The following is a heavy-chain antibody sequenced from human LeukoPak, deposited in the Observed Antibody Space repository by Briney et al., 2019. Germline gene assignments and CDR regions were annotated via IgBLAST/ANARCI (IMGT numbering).Heavy chain of an antibody. J-gene: IGHJ4*02. V-gene: IGHV4-39*07. CDR3: ARERVYFDSSGHPSAASS. CDR1: GGSISSSSYY. D-gene: IGHD3-22*01. Sequence: SETLSLTCTVSGGSISSSSYYWVWIRQPPAKGLEWIGSINYGGSPYYNPALKGRATISVDTSKNHFSLKLSSATAADTAVYYCARERVYFDSSGHPSAASSWGQGTLVTVSS. CDR2: INYGGSP.